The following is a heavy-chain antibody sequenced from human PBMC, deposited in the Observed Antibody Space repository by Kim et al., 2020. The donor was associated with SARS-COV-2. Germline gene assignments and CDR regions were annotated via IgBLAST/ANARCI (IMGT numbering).Heavy chain of an antibody. Sequence: SETLSLTCAVYGGSFSGYYWSWIRQPPGKGLEWIGEINHSGSTNYNPSLKSRVTISVDTSKNQFSLKLSSVTAADTAVYYCARGTRQWLVRGHYYYYMDVWGKGTTVTVSS. CDR2: INHSGST. D-gene: IGHD6-19*01. CDR1: GGSFSGYY. J-gene: IGHJ6*03. CDR3: ARGTRQWLVRGHYYYYMDV. V-gene: IGHV4-34*01.